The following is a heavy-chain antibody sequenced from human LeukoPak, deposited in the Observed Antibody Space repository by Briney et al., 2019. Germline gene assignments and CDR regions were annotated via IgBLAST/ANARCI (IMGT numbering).Heavy chain of an antibody. Sequence: SETLSLTCTISGGSISSSSYYWGWIRQPPGKRLEWIGSIYYSGSTYYNPSLKSRVTISVDTSKNQFSLKLSSVTAADTAVYYCARRLIAAAGTDWFDPWGQGTLVTVSS. D-gene: IGHD6-13*01. V-gene: IGHV4-39*01. J-gene: IGHJ5*02. CDR2: IYYSGST. CDR1: GGSISSSSYY. CDR3: ARRLIAAAGTDWFDP.